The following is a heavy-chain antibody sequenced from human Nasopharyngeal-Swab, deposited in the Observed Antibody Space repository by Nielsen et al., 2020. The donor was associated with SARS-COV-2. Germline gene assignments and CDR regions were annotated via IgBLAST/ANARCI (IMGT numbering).Heavy chain of an antibody. CDR3: ARDRSVGYCSGGSCYSGFDQ. V-gene: IGHV1-3*01. D-gene: IGHD2-15*01. J-gene: IGHJ5*02. CDR2: VNAANGNT. Sequence: ASVKVSCKAYGYTFTSYVMHWARQAPGQSLEWMGWVNAANGNTKYSQKFRDRVTIVRETSAKIAYMELSSLRSEDTAVYYCARDRSVGYCSGGSCYSGFDQWGQGTLVTVSS. CDR1: GYTFTSYV.